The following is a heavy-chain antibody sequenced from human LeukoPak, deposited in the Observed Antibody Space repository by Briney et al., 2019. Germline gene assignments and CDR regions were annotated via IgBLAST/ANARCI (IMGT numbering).Heavy chain of an antibody. D-gene: IGHD3-10*01. J-gene: IGHJ4*02. Sequence: GGSLRLSCAASGFTFSDPWMMWVRQAPGKGLEWVGRIKSRNDGGTADYAAPVKGRFTISRDDSKNTLYLQMNSLKTEDTAVYYCAKPLGYYYGSGSPDYWGQGTLVTVSS. CDR3: AKPLGYYYGSGSPDY. V-gene: IGHV3-15*01. CDR2: IKSRNDGGTA. CDR1: GFTFSDPW.